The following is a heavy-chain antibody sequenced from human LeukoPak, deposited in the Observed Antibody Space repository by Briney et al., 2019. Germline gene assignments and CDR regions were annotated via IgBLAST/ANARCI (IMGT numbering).Heavy chain of an antibody. CDR3: ARLGIYYDSSGYYNYFDY. J-gene: IGHJ4*02. D-gene: IGHD3-22*01. CDR2: INHSGST. Sequence: TSETLSLTCAVYGGSFSGYYWSWIRQPSGKGLEWIGEINHSGSTNYNPSLKSRVTISVDTSNNQFSLKLSSVTAEDTAVYYCARLGIYYDSSGYYNYFDYWGQGTLVTVSS. V-gene: IGHV4-34*01. CDR1: GGSFSGYY.